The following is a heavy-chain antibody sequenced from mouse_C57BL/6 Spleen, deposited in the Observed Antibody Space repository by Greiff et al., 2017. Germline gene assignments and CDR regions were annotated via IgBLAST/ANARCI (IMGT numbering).Heavy chain of an antibody. Sequence: QVQLKQPGTELVKPGASVKLSCKASGYTFTSYWMHWVKQRPGQGLEWIGNINPSNGGTNYNEKFKSKATLTVDKSSSTAYMQLSSLTSEDSAVYYCARSKKPIYDGYYGAMDYWGQGTSVTVSS. J-gene: IGHJ4*01. CDR3: ARSKKPIYDGYYGAMDY. D-gene: IGHD2-3*01. V-gene: IGHV1-53*01. CDR2: INPSNGGT. CDR1: GYTFTSYW.